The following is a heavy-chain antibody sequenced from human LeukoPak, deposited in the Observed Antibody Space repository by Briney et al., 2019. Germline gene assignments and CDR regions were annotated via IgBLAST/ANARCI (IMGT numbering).Heavy chain of an antibody. V-gene: IGHV4-39*01. CDR2: IYYSGST. D-gene: IGHD5-12*01. CDR1: GGSISSSSYY. CDR3: ARPRRGGGYVLNAPVDY. Sequence: SETLSLTCTVSGGSISSSSYYWGWIRQPPGKGLEWIGSIYYSGSTYYNPSLKSRVTISVDTSKNQFSLKLSSVTAADTAVYYCARPRRGGGYVLNAPVDYWGQGTLVTVSS. J-gene: IGHJ4*02.